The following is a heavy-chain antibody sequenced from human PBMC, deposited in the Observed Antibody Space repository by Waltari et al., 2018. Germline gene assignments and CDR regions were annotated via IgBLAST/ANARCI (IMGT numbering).Heavy chain of an antibody. CDR3: ARGGSSSSWYSIDY. CDR1: GGSFSGYY. CDR2: INHSGST. Sequence: QVQLQQWGAGLLKPSETLSLTCAVYGGSFSGYYWSWIPPPPGKGLEWIGEINHSGSTNYNPSLKSRVTISVDTSKNQFSMKLSSVTAADTAVYYCARGGSSSSWYSIDYWGQGTLVTVSS. D-gene: IGHD6-13*01. V-gene: IGHV4-34*01. J-gene: IGHJ4*02.